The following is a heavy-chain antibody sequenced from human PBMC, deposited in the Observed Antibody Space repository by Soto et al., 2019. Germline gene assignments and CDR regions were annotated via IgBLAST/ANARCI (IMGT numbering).Heavy chain of an antibody. Sequence: PGGSLRLSCVGSGFNFADHTMHWVRQAPGRGLEWVSFISWDGYATQYADSVGGRFSTSRDNSKRSLYLQMNNLRSEDTALYYCAKEPLGRLEVWFDPRGQGTLVTVSS. CDR2: ISWDGYAT. V-gene: IGHV3-43*01. J-gene: IGHJ5*02. D-gene: IGHD2-8*02. CDR3: AKEPLGRLEVWFDP. CDR1: GFNFADHT.